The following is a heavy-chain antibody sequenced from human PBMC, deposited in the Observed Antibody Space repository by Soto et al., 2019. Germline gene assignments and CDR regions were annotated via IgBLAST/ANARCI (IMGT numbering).Heavy chain of an antibody. CDR1: GASISGYY. Sequence: SKTLSLTCTVAGASISGYYWGWIRKSAGKGLEWIGRIYATETTDYNPYLKSRVMMSVDTSKKQFYLKLGSVTAADTAVYYCVRDGTKSLRDWFDPW. CDR3: VRDGTKSLRDWFDP. D-gene: IGHD1-26*01. J-gene: IGHJ5*02. V-gene: IGHV4-4*07. CDR2: IYATETT.